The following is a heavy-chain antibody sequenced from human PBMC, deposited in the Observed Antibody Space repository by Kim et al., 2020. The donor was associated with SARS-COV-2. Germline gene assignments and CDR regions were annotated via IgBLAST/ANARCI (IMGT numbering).Heavy chain of an antibody. J-gene: IGHJ4*02. Sequence: PGGSLRLSCAVSGFRFSDSWMSWVRQAPGKGLEWVANINEPGTDKYYVDSLEGRFVISRDNAKNSLYLQMNSLRAEDTAVYFCARDPHRGALDYWGQGVLVTVSS. CDR3: ARDPHRGALDY. D-gene: IGHD2-15*01. V-gene: IGHV3-7*01. CDR2: INEPGTDK. CDR1: GFRFSDSW.